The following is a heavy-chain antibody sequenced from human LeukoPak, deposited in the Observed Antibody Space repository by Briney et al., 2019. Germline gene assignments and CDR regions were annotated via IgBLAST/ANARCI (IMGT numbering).Heavy chain of an antibody. V-gene: IGHV1-2*02. CDR2: SNPNSGGT. D-gene: IGHD2-15*01. Sequence: ASVKVSCKATGYTFTSYYMHWVRQAPGQGLGWVGWSNPNSGGTNYAQKFQGRVTMTRVTSISTAYMELSRLRSDDTAVYYCAKGRSDIGAFDIWGQGTMVTVSS. CDR3: AKGRSDIGAFDI. J-gene: IGHJ3*02. CDR1: GYTFTSYY.